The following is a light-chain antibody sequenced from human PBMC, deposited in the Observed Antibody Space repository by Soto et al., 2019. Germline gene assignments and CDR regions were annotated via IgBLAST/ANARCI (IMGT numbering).Light chain of an antibody. CDR2: EVS. CDR3: SSYTSSSTRV. Sequence: QSVLTQPASVSGSPGQSITISCTGTSSDVGGYNYVSWYQQHPGKAPKLIIYEVSNRPSGISNRFSGSKSGNTASLTISGLQAADEADYYCSSYTSSSTRVFGGGTKLTVL. V-gene: IGLV2-14*01. CDR1: SSDVGGYNY. J-gene: IGLJ2*01.